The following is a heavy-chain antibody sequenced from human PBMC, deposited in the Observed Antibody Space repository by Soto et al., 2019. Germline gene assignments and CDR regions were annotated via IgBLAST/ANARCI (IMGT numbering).Heavy chain of an antibody. V-gene: IGHV4-34*01. J-gene: IGHJ6*04. Sequence: PSETLSLTCAVYGGSFSGYYWSWIRQPPGKGLEWIGEINHSGSTNYNPSLKSRVTISVDTSKNQFSLKLSSVTAADTAVYYCARGATMIVVEPAVYYYGMDVWGEGTTAPVSS. CDR3: ARGATMIVVEPAVYYYGMDV. CDR1: GGSFSGYY. D-gene: IGHD3-22*01. CDR2: INHSGST.